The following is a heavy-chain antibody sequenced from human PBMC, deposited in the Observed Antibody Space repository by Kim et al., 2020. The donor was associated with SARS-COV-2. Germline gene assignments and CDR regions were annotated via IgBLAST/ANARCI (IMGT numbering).Heavy chain of an antibody. Sequence: FQGRVTITRDTSASTAYMELSSLRSEDTAVYYCAREVLPAAGWMNWFDPWGQGTLVTVSS. J-gene: IGHJ5*02. CDR3: AREVLPAAGWMNWFDP. V-gene: IGHV1-3*01. D-gene: IGHD2-2*01.